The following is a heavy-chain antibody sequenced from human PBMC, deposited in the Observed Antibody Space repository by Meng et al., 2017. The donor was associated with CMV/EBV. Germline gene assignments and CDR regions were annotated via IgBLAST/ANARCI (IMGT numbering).Heavy chain of an antibody. CDR1: GFTVSSNY. J-gene: IGHJ6*02. V-gene: IGHV3-53*01. CDR3: ATSGGYYYYGMDV. CDR2: IYSGGST. Sequence: GGSLRLSCAASGFTVSSNYMSWVRQAPRKGLEWVSVIYSGGSTYYADSVKGRFTISRDNSKNTLYLQMNSLRAEDTAVYYCATSGGYYYYGMDVWGQGTTVTVSS. D-gene: IGHD6-25*01.